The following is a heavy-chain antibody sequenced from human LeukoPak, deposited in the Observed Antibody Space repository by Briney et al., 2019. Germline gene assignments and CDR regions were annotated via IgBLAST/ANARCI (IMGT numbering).Heavy chain of an antibody. CDR1: GGSISSYY. CDR2: IYYSGST. CDR3: ARHFAVGSNYYYYMDV. Sequence: PSETLSLTCTVSGGSISSYYWSWIRQPPGKGLEWIGYIYYSGSTNYNPSLKSRVTISVDTSKNQFSLKLSSVTAADTAVFYCARHFAVGSNYYYYMDVWGKGTTVTVSS. V-gene: IGHV4-59*08. J-gene: IGHJ6*03. D-gene: IGHD3-3*01.